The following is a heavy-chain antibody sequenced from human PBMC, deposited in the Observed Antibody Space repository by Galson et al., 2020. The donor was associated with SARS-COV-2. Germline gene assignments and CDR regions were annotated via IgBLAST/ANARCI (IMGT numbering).Heavy chain of an antibody. D-gene: IGHD5-12*01. J-gene: IGHJ5*02. Sequence: GESLKISCSASGFTFKNYAMQWVRQAPGKGLEYVSSISSNGGRTYYADSVKGRFTISRDNSKNTVYLQMSSLRAEDTAVYYCKGGNDAASFDPWGQGALVTVSS. CDR3: KGGNDAASFDP. V-gene: IGHV3-64D*06. CDR2: ISSNGGRT. CDR1: GFTFKNYA.